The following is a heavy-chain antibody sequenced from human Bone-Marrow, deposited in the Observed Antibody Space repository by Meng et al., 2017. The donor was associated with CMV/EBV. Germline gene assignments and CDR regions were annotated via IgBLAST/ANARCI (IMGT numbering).Heavy chain of an antibody. J-gene: IGHJ4*02. CDR1: GGSISSYY. V-gene: IGHV4-59*04. CDR2: IYYSGST. CDR3: ARHGVDTDFDY. D-gene: IGHD5-18*01. Sequence: SETLSLTCTVSGGSISSYYWSWIRQPPGKGLEWIGYIYYSGSTYYNPSLKSRVTISVDTSKNQFSLKLSSVTAADTAVYYCARHGVDTDFDYWGQGNLVTVSS.